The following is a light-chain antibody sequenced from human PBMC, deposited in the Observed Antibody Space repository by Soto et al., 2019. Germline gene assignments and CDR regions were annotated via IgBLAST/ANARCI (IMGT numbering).Light chain of an antibody. V-gene: IGKV2-28*01. J-gene: IGKJ2*01. CDR3: MQALHWYT. CDR1: QSLLHSNGYNY. CDR2: LGS. Sequence: DIVMTQSPLSLPVTPGEPASISCRSSQSLLHSNGYNYLDWYLQKPGQSPQLLIYLGSNRASGVPDMFSGSGAGTDLTLKISRVEAEDVGVYYCMQALHWYTFGQVTKLELK.